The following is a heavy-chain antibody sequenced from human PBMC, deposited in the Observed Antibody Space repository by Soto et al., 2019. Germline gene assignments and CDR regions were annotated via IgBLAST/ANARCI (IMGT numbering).Heavy chain of an antibody. J-gene: IGHJ4*02. V-gene: IGHV1-69*02. D-gene: IGHD3-22*01. CDR2: IIPILGIA. CDR3: ARVYYDSSGYDPNYAY. CDR1: GGTFSSYT. Sequence: QVQLVQSGAEVKKPGSSVKVSCKASGGTFSSYTISWVRQAPGQGLEWMGRIIPILGIANYAQKFQGRVTITADKSTSTAYMELSSLRSEDTAVYYCARVYYDSSGYDPNYAYWGQGTLVTVSS.